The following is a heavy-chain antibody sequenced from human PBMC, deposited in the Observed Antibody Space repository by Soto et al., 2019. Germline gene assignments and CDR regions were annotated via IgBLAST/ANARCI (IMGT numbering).Heavy chain of an antibody. CDR2: IYYSGST. D-gene: IGHD3-10*01. Sequence: SETLSLTCTVSGGSISSGDYYWSWIRQPPGKGLEWIGYIYYSGSTYYNPSLKSRVTISVDTSKNQFSLKLSSVTAADTAVYYCASYYYGSGSYYKDWFGPWGQGTLVTVSS. J-gene: IGHJ5*02. V-gene: IGHV4-30-4*01. CDR1: GGSISSGDYY. CDR3: ASYYYGSGSYYKDWFGP.